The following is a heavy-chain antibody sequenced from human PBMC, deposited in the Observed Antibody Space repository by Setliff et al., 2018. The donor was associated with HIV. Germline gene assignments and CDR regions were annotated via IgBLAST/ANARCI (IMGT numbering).Heavy chain of an antibody. V-gene: IGHV3-33*08. Sequence: PGGSLRLSCAASGFRFRSYGMHWVRQAPGKGLEWVALIWYDGSNKYYADSVKGRFTISRDNSRNTLYLQMNSLRAEDTAVYYCWGVYARLWGDRGFDYWDQGTLVTVSS. J-gene: IGHJ4*02. CDR3: WGVYARLWGDRGFDY. D-gene: IGHD2-8*01. CDR2: IWYDGSNK. CDR1: GFRFRSYG.